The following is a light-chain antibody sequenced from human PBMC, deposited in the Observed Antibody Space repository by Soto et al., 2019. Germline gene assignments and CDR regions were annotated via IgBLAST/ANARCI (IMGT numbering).Light chain of an antibody. CDR1: QSISSY. CDR3: KQSYSTLWT. Sequence: DIQMTQSPSSLSASVGDRVTITCRASQSISSYLNWYQQKPGKATKLLIYAASSLQSGVPSRFSGSGSGTDFTLTISSLQPEDFATYYCKQSYSTLWTFGQGTKVEIK. CDR2: AAS. J-gene: IGKJ1*01. V-gene: IGKV1-39*01.